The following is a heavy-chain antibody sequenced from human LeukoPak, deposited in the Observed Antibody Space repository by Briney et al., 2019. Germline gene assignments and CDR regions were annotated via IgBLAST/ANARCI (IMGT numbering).Heavy chain of an antibody. CDR3: AVPRRSSLVYFDY. J-gene: IGHJ4*02. Sequence: ASVKVSCKASGGTFDTYGIRWLRQAPGQGLEWMGWINPNSGGTNYAQKFQGRVTMTRDTSISTAYMELSRLRSDDTAVYYCAVPRRSSLVYFDYWGQGTLVTVSS. CDR1: GGTFDTYG. D-gene: IGHD6-13*01. CDR2: INPNSGGT. V-gene: IGHV1-2*02.